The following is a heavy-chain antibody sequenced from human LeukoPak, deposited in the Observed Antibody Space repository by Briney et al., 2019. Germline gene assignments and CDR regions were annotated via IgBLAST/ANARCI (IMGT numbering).Heavy chain of an antibody. CDR1: GFTFSRYW. V-gene: IGHV3-7*01. CDR2: IKQDGSEK. CDR3: ARDARPTY. Sequence: GSLRLSCAASGFTFSRYWMSLVRQAPGKGLEWVANIKQDGSEKYYVDSVKGRFTISRDNAKNSLYLQMNSLRAEDTAVYYCARDARPTYWGQGTLVTVSS. J-gene: IGHJ4*02.